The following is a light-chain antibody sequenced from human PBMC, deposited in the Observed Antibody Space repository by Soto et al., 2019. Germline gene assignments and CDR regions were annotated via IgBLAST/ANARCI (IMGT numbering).Light chain of an antibody. CDR3: SSYTGGSTLI. V-gene: IGLV2-14*01. Sequence: QSALTQPASVSGSPGQSITISCTGTSSDVGGYNYVSWYQQHPGKAPKLMICDVSNRPSGVSNRFSGSKSGNTASLTISGLQAEDEADYYCSSYTGGSTLIFGGGTKLTVL. CDR1: SSDVGGYNY. CDR2: DVS. J-gene: IGLJ2*01.